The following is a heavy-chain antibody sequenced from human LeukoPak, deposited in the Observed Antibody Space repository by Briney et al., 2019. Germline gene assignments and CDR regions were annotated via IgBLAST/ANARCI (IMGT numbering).Heavy chain of an antibody. J-gene: IGHJ4*02. V-gene: IGHV3-30*02. CDR1: GFTFSSYG. Sequence: GGSLRLSCAASGFTFSSYGMHWVRQAPGKGLEWVAFIRSDGSNKYYADSVKGRFTISRDNSKNTLYLQLNSLRAEDTAVYYCAKVMDRDIVATIRLGSQYYFDCWGQGTLVTVSS. CDR2: IRSDGSNK. CDR3: AKVMDRDIVATIRLGSQYYFDC. D-gene: IGHD5-12*01.